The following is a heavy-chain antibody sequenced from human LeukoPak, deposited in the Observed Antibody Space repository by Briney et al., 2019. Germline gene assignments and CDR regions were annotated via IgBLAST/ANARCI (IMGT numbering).Heavy chain of an antibody. J-gene: IGHJ4*02. D-gene: IGHD2-21*01. V-gene: IGHV3-23*01. Sequence: SGGSLRLSWAASGFTFSRYAMRWVGQAPGKGGEWVSAIIGSGGSPYYAASVKGRFTISRDNSKTTLSLQMHSLRAEDTAVYYCATYPVWSTYYFDYWGQGTLVTVFS. CDR2: IIGSGGSP. CDR1: GFTFSRYA. CDR3: ATYPVWSTYYFDY.